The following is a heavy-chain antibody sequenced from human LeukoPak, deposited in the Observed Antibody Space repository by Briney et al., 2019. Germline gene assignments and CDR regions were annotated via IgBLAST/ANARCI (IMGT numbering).Heavy chain of an antibody. D-gene: IGHD3-22*01. CDR3: AKGYYYDSSGP. CDR2: ISYDGSNK. V-gene: IGHV3-30*18. CDR1: GFTFSSYG. J-gene: IGHJ5*02. Sequence: GRSLRLSCAASGFTFSSYGMHWVRQAPGKGLEWVAVISYDGSNKYYADSVKGRFTISRDNSKNTLYLQMNSLRAEDTAVYYCAKGYYYDSSGPWGQGTLVTVSS.